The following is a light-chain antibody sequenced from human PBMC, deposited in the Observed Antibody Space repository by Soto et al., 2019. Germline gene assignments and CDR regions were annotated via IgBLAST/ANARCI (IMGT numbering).Light chain of an antibody. CDR3: QQYNNWWT. J-gene: IGKJ1*01. Sequence: EIVMTQSPATLSVSPGERATLSCRASQSVSNNLAWYQKKPGQAPRLLIYGASTRATGIPARFSGSGSGTEFILTISSLQSEVFAFYYCQQYNNWWTFGQGTRVDIK. CDR1: QSVSNN. CDR2: GAS. V-gene: IGKV3-15*01.